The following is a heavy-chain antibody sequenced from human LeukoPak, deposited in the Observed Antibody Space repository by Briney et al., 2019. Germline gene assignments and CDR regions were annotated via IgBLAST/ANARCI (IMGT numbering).Heavy chain of an antibody. V-gene: IGHV3-30*18. Sequence: GGSLRLSCAASGFTFSSYGMHWVRQAPGMGLEWVAVISYDGTNKYYADSVKGRFTISRDNSKNTLYLQMNSLSAEDTAVYYCAKAVAGSTWPWAPDYWGQGTLVTVSS. CDR3: AKAVAGSTWPWAPDY. D-gene: IGHD6-19*01. CDR1: GFTFSSYG. J-gene: IGHJ4*02. CDR2: ISYDGTNK.